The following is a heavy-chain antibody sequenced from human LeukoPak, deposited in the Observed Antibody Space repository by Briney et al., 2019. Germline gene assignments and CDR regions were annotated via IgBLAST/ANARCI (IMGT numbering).Heavy chain of an antibody. D-gene: IGHD4-17*01. Sequence: SETLSLTCTVSGGSISYYYWSWIRQSPGKGMEWIGYIYYSGTTNYNPSLKSRVTISVDTSKNQFSLQLRSVTAADTAVYYCAREDPQTTVPEGMDVWGQGTTVTVSS. CDR1: GGSISYYY. V-gene: IGHV4-59*01. CDR2: IYYSGTT. CDR3: AREDPQTTVPEGMDV. J-gene: IGHJ6*02.